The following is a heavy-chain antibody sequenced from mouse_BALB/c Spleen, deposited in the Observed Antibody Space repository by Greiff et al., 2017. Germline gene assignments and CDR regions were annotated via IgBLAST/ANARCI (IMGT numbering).Heavy chain of an antibody. V-gene: IGHV1-69*02. CDR3: ARSSSGYVGYAMDY. J-gene: IGHJ4*01. D-gene: IGHD3-1*01. Sequence: QVQLQQPGAELVKPGASVKLSCKASGYTFTSYWMHWVKQRPGQGLEWIGEIDPSDSYTNYNQKFKGKATLTVDKSSSTAYMQLSSLTSEDSAVYYCARSSSGYVGYAMDYWGQGTSVTVSS. CDR2: IDPSDSYT. CDR1: GYTFTSYW.